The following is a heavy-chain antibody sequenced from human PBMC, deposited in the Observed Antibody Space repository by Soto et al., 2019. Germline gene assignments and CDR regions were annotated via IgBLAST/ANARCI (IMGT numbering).Heavy chain of an antibody. J-gene: IGHJ5*02. CDR1: GGSISSGDYY. CDR2: IYYSGST. D-gene: IGHD3-3*01. V-gene: IGHV4-31*03. CDR3: ARWWSGSRQGFDP. Sequence: QVQLQESGPGLVKPSQTLSLTCTVSGGSISSGDYYWSWIRQHPGKGLEWIGYIYYSGSTYYNPHRKSRVTISLDXXKNQFSLKLSSVTAADTAVYYCARWWSGSRQGFDPWGQGTLVTVSS.